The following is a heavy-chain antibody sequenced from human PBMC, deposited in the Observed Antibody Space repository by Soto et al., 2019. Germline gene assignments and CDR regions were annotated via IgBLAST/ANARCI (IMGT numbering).Heavy chain of an antibody. Sequence: QLQLQESGSGLVKPSQTLSLTCAVSGGSISSGGYSWSWIRQPPGKCLEGIGYIYHSGSTYSNPSLTNRVPIAVDRSKKQFSLKLSSVTAADTAVNYCARTSQSWFDHWGQGTLVTVSS. CDR1: GGSISSGGYS. V-gene: IGHV4-30-2*01. CDR3: ARTSQSWFDH. J-gene: IGHJ5*02. CDR2: IYHSGST.